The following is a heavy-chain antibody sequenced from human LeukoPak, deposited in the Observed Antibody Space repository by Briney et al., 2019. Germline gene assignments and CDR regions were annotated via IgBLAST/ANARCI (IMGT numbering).Heavy chain of an antibody. D-gene: IGHD1-26*01. CDR1: DGSINGYY. Sequence: SETLSLTCSVSDGSINGYYWNWIRRPPGKGLEWIGYIYYNGNTNYSPSLKSRVTMSVDTSKNLFSLKVSSVTAADTAVYYCARGRSNYYGMDVWGQGTTVTVSS. CDR2: IYYNGNT. CDR3: ARGRSNYYGMDV. J-gene: IGHJ6*02. V-gene: IGHV4-59*01.